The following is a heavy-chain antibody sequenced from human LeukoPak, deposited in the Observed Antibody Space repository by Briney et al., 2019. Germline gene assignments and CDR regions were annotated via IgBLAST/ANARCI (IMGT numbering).Heavy chain of an antibody. Sequence: GASVKVSCKASGYTFTSNYIHWVRQAPGQGLEWMGMIYPRDGSTGYAQKFQGRVTVNRDTSTSTVHMELSGLRSEDTAVYYCARDQEGFDYWGQGTLVTVSS. V-gene: IGHV1-46*01. CDR1: GYTFTSNY. CDR2: IYPRDGST. J-gene: IGHJ4*02. CDR3: ARDQEGFDY.